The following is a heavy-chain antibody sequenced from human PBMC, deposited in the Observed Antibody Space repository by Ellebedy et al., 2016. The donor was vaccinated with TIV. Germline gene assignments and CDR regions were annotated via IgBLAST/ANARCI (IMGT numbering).Heavy chain of an antibody. Sequence: GGSLRLSXAASGFTFSSYGMHWVRQAPGKGLEWVAVISYDGSNKYYADSVKGRFTISRDNSKNTLYLQMNSLRAEDTAVYYCARDRGMAYGMDVWGQGTTVTVSS. CDR3: ARDRGMAYGMDV. CDR2: ISYDGSNK. J-gene: IGHJ6*02. D-gene: IGHD5-24*01. V-gene: IGHV3-30*03. CDR1: GFTFSSYG.